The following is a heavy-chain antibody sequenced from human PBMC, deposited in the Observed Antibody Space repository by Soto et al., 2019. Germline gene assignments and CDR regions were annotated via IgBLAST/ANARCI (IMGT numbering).Heavy chain of an antibody. CDR1: GGTFSSYA. J-gene: IGHJ4*02. V-gene: IGHV1-69*13. D-gene: IGHD2-2*01. Sequence: SVKASCKASGGTFSSYAISWVRQAPGQGLEWMGGIIPIFGTANYAQKFQGRVTITADESTSTAYMELSSLRSEDTAVYYCASSIGYCSSTSCYLDYWGQGTLVTVSS. CDR2: IIPIFGTA. CDR3: ASSIGYCSSTSCYLDY.